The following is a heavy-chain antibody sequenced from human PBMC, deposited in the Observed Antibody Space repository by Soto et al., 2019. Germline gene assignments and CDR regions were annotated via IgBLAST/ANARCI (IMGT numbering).Heavy chain of an antibody. Sequence: EVQLLESGGGLVQPGGSLRLSFAAFGFSFSTFEMSWVGQAPGGGLGWVSFISDDGSRTYYADAVKGRFTISRDNSKHTLYLQMNSLTAEDTAVYACVKGGWLDFWGQGTLVTVSS. V-gene: IGHV3-23*01. CDR3: VKGGWLDF. J-gene: IGHJ5*01. CDR2: ISDDGSRT. D-gene: IGHD3-16*01. CDR1: GFSFSTFE.